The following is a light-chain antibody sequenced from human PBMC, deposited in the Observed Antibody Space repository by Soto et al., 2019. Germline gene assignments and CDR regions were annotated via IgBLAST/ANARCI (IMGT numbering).Light chain of an antibody. CDR1: SSDFGNYNY. CDR2: DVS. Sequence: LTHPASGSGSPGQGSSITCNGTSSDFGNYNYVSWYQQHPGKAPKLTIYDVSNRPSGVSNRFSGSKSGNTASLTISGLQAEDEADYYCTSYIATSTSYVFVTGTKVTVL. V-gene: IGLV2-14*01. J-gene: IGLJ1*01. CDR3: TSYIATSTSYV.